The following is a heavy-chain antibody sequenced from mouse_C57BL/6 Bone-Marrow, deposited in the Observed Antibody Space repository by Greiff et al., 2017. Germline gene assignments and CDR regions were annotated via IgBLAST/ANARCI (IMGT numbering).Heavy chain of an antibody. J-gene: IGHJ4*01. V-gene: IGHV7-1*01. CDR2: SRNKANDYTT. CDR3: ARDGDYDGGYAMDY. Sequence: EVKLVESGGGLVQSGRSLRLSCATSGFTFSDFYMEWVRQAPGKGLEWIAASRNKANDYTTEYSASVKGRFIVSSDTSQSILYLQVNALRAEDTAIYYCARDGDYDGGYAMDYWGQGTSVTVSS. CDR1: GFTFSDFY. D-gene: IGHD2-4*01.